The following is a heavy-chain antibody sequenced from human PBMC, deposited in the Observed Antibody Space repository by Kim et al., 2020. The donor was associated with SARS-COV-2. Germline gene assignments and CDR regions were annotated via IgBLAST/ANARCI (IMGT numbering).Heavy chain of an antibody. J-gene: IGHJ6*02. V-gene: IGHV1-18*01. CDR3: ARALGGGGPADYYYHYALDV. Sequence: ASVKVSCKASGYTFTSYGISWVRQAPGQGLDWMGWINPYNGHTNSAQKFQGRVTMTTDTSTNTAYMELRSLRSDDTAVFYCARALGGGGPADYYYHYALDVWGQGTTVTVSS. D-gene: IGHD2-2*01. CDR1: GYTFTSYG. CDR2: INPYNGHT.